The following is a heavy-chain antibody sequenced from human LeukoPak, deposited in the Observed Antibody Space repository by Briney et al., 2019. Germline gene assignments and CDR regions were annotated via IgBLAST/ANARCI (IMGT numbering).Heavy chain of an antibody. CDR1: GFTISSYS. D-gene: IGHD2-2*02. CDR2: ISSTSSTI. CDR3: ARGVCSSTSCYNAFDI. V-gene: IGHV3-48*01. J-gene: IGHJ3*02. Sequence: GGSLRLSCAASGFTISSYSMNWVRQAPGKGLEWASYISSTSSTIYHADSVKGRFTISRDNAKNSLYLQMNSLRAEDTAVYYCARGVCSSTSCYNAFDIWGQGTMATVSS.